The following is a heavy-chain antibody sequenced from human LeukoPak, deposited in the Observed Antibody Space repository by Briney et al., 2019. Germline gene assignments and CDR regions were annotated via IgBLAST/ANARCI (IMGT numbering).Heavy chain of an antibody. CDR2: IYSGGTP. V-gene: IGHV3-66*01. Sequence: GEALRLSCAASGFTVSSKYMSWVREAPGKGLEWVSVIYSGGTPYSADPVKGRFTISRDNSKNTLYLQMNSLRVEDTAVYYCATKGISSYDYWGQGTLVTVSS. D-gene: IGHD3-10*01. CDR1: GFTVSSKY. CDR3: ATKGISSYDY. J-gene: IGHJ4*02.